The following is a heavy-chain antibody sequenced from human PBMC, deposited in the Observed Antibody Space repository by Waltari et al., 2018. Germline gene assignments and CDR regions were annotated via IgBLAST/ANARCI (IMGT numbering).Heavy chain of an antibody. CDR2: INPSGGST. V-gene: IGHV1-46*01. Sequence: QVQLVQSGAEVKKPGASVTISCKTSVYTFTSAYIHWVRQAPGQGLEWMGIINPSGGSTIYAQKFQGRVTMTRDTSTSTVYMELSSLRSDDTAVYYCALDTGALWMDVWGQGTTVTVSS. CDR3: ALDTGALWMDV. D-gene: IGHD2-21*01. J-gene: IGHJ6*02. CDR1: VYTFTSAY.